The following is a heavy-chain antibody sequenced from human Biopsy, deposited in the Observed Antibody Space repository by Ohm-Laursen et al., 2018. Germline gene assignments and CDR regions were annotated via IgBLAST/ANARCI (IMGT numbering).Heavy chain of an antibody. CDR2: INPNNGAT. J-gene: IGHJ4*02. CDR1: GYPFSNYY. Sequence: SVKVSCKISGYPFSNYYLFWVRQAPGQGLEWMGRINPNNGATVYAQKFKVRVTMTRDTSMSTVYMELLNLKSDDTAVYYCARMEQPHDYWGQGTLVTVSS. D-gene: IGHD1/OR15-1a*01. V-gene: IGHV1-2*06. CDR3: ARMEQPHDY.